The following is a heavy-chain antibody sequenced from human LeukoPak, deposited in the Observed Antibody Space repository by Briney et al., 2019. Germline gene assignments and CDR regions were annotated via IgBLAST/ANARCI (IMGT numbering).Heavy chain of an antibody. V-gene: IGHV4-61*02. CDR1: GGSISIGSYY. J-gene: IGHJ6*03. CDR3: ARGKDYDYVWGRVRYYYYMDV. CDR2: IYTSGST. Sequence: SQTLSLTCTVSGGSISIGSYYWSWIRQPAGKGLEWIGRIYTSGSTNYNPSLKSRVTISVDTSKNQFSLKLSSVTAADTAVYYCARGKDYDYVWGRVRYYYYMDVWGKGTTVTISS. D-gene: IGHD3-16*01.